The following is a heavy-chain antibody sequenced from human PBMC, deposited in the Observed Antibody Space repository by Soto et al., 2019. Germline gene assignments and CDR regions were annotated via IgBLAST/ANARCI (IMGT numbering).Heavy chain of an antibody. CDR3: AGMSGTYHRAFDI. V-gene: IGHV3-21*01. J-gene: IGHJ3*02. D-gene: IGHD1-26*01. CDR2: IIISSTSI. CDR1: GFTFSSNS. Sequence: EVQLVESGGGLVKPGGSLRLSCAASGFTFSSNSMNWVRQAPGKGLAWVSSIIISSTSIYYADSVKGRFTISRDNAKNSLYLQMSSLRAEDTAVYYCAGMSGTYHRAFDIWGQGTMDIVSS.